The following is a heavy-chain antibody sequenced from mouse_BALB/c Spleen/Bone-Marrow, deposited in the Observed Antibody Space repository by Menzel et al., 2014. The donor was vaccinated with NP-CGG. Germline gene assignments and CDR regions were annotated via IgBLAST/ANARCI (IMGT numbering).Heavy chain of an antibody. J-gene: IGHJ2*01. CDR3: ARDSNDY. CDR1: GFTFSSYG. Sequence: VQLKQSGGGLVQPGGSLKLSCAASGFTFSSYGMSWVRQTPDKRLELVATINSNGGSTYYPDSVKGRFTISRDNAKNTLYLQMSSLKSEDTAMYYCARDSNDYWGQGTTLTVSS. V-gene: IGHV5-6-3*01. CDR2: INSNGGST.